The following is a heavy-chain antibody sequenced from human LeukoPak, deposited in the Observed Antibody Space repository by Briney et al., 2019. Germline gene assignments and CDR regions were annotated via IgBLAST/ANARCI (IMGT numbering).Heavy chain of an antibody. CDR3: VKVLGSSGYYYADSFDI. CDR2: ISSNGGST. Sequence: GGSLRLSCETSGFTFSTYAMHWVRQAPGKGLQFVSAISSNGGSTHYADSMKGRFTISRDNSINTLYLQVNSLRAEDTAVYYCVKVLGSSGYYYADSFDIWGQGTLVTVSS. V-gene: IGHV3-64D*09. D-gene: IGHD3-22*01. J-gene: IGHJ3*02. CDR1: GFTFSTYA.